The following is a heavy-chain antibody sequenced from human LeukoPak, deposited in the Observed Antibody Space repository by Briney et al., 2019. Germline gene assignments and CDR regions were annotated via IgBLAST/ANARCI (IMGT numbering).Heavy chain of an antibody. CDR1: GFTFSSYW. CDR2: INTGGSST. D-gene: IGHD1-14*01. J-gene: IGHJ4*02. Sequence: PGGSLRLSCAASGFTFSSYWMHWVRQVPGKGLVWVSRINTGGSSTTYADSVKGRFTISRDNAKNTLYLQMDSLRAEDTGVYYCARSNRADDYWGQGTLVTVSS. V-gene: IGHV3-74*01. CDR3: ARSNRADDY.